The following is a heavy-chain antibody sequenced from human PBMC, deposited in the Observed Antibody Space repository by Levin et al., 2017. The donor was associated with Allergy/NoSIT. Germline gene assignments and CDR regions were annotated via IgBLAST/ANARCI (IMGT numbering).Heavy chain of an antibody. V-gene: IGHV4-39*01. Sequence: SGGSLRLSCTVSGGSIISSFHYWGWIRQPPGKGLEYIGSIYYSDMTYYNPSLQSRVTVSVDTSKNQFSLKLNFVTAADTALYYCARHKRDGYSGRTGDFDSWGRGILVTVSS. CDR1: GGSIISSFHY. D-gene: IGHD5-24*01. CDR2: IYYSDMT. J-gene: IGHJ4*02. CDR3: ARHKRDGYSGRTGDFDS.